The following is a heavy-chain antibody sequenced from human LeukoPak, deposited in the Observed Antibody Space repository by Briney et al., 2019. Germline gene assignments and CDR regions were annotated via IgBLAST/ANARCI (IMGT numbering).Heavy chain of an antibody. Sequence: ASVKVSCKASGYTFTGYYMHWVRQAPGQGLEWMGWINPNSGGTNYAQKFQGWVTMTRDTSISTAYMELSRLRSDDTAVYYCARGGFYYDSSGYSVLAFGIWGQGTMDTVSS. V-gene: IGHV1-2*04. D-gene: IGHD3-22*01. CDR3: ARGGFYYDSSGYSVLAFGI. CDR2: INPNSGGT. CDR1: GYTFTGYY. J-gene: IGHJ3*02.